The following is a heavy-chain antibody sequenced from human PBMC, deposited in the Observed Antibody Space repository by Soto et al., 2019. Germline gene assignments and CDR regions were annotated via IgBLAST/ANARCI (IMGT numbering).Heavy chain of an antibody. Sequence: SETLSLTCDVSGVSISSGNWWSWVRQPPGKELEWIGEVYRDGSANYHPSLERRVTISVDTAKNQFSLRLSSVTAADAAIYYCARLIYDSRLNYLYFDSWGQGMLVTVSS. CDR3: ARLIYDSRLNYLYFDS. D-gene: IGHD3-22*01. J-gene: IGHJ4*02. CDR2: VYRDGSA. CDR1: GVSISSGNW. V-gene: IGHV4-4*02.